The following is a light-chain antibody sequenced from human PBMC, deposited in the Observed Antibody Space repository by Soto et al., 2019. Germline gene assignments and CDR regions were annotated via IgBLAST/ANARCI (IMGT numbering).Light chain of an antibody. CDR1: QSVSSY. CDR2: DAS. CDR3: QQRSNWPPKLT. V-gene: IGKV3-11*01. J-gene: IGKJ4*01. Sequence: EIVLTQSPATLSLSPGERATLSCRASQSVSSYLAWYQQKPGQAPRLLIYDASNRATGIAARFSGRGSGTDLTITISSLQPEDFAVYDCQQRSNWPPKLTFGGGTKVEIK.